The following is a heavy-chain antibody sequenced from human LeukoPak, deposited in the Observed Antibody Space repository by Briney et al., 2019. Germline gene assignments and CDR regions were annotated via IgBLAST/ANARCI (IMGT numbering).Heavy chain of an antibody. CDR2: IYYSGST. J-gene: IGHJ4*02. CDR3: ARVLLGYGRPFDY. Sequence: PSETLSLTCTVSGGSISSYYWSWIRQPPGKALEWIGYIYYSGSTNYNPSLKSRVTISVDTSKNQFSLNLTSVTAADTAVYYCARVLLGYGRPFDYWGQGTLVTVSS. V-gene: IGHV4-59*01. D-gene: IGHD1-1*01. CDR1: GGSISSYY.